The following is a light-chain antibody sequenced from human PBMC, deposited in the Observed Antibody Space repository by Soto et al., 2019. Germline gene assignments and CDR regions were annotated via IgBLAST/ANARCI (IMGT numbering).Light chain of an antibody. V-gene: IGKV3-15*01. Sequence: EIVLTRSPATLSVSPGERASLSCRASQSINSNLAWYQQKPGQAPRLLIFDASNRADGTPARFSGGGSGTDFTLTITSLQSEDVEVYYCQQYNSWPLTFGGGTKVEIK. CDR3: QQYNSWPLT. CDR1: QSINSN. J-gene: IGKJ4*01. CDR2: DAS.